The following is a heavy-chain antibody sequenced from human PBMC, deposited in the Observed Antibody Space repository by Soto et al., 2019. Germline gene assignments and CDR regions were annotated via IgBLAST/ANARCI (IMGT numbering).Heavy chain of an antibody. CDR3: ARVNRMAADGVRLGFDP. J-gene: IGHJ5*02. CDR2: IYYSCST. V-gene: IGHV4-31*03. Sequence: QVQLQESGPGLVKPSQTLSLTCTVSGVSISSGGYYWSWIRQLPGKALEWVGYIYYSCSTYYNPPLKSRFSISVDTSTRQFSLKLSFVPAANTAVYYCARVNRMAADGVRLGFDPWGQGTLVTVSS. CDR1: GVSISSGGYY. D-gene: IGHD6-13*01.